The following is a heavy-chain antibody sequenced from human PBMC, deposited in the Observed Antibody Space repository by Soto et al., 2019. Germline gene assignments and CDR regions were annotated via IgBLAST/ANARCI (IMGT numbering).Heavy chain of an antibody. D-gene: IGHD4-4*01. CDR1: GYSFTSYW. V-gene: IGHV5-10-1*01. CDR2: IDPSDSYT. Sequence: PGESLKISCKGSGYSFTSYWISWVRQMPGKGLEWMGRIDPSDSYTNYSPSFQGHVTISADKSISTAYLQWSSLKASDTAMYYCARENYSIYPYYYYYYGMDVWGQGTTVTVSS. CDR3: ARENYSIYPYYYYYYGMDV. J-gene: IGHJ6*02.